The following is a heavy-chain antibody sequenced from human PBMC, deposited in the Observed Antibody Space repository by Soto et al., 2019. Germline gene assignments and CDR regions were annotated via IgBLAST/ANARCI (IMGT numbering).Heavy chain of an antibody. J-gene: IGHJ3*02. CDR1: GYTFTSYY. V-gene: IGHV1-46*03. CDR3: ARGGGSYYDFWSGTGDAFDI. CDR2: INPSGGST. Sequence: ASVKVSCKASGYTFTSYYMHWVRQAPGQGLEWMGIINPSGGSTSYAQKFQGRVTMTRDTSTTTVYMELSSLRSEDTAAYYCARGGGSYYDFWSGTGDAFDIWGQGTMVTVSS. D-gene: IGHD3-3*01.